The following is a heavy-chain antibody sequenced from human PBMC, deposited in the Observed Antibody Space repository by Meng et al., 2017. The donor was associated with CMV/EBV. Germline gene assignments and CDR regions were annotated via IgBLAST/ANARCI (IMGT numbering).Heavy chain of an antibody. J-gene: IGHJ6*02. D-gene: IGHD2-2*01. V-gene: IGHV3-33*06. CDR3: AKDFRDIVVVPAAEQNYYYYGMDV. Sequence: GESLKISCAASGFTFSSYGMHWVRQAPGKGLEWVAVIWYDGSNKYHADSVKGRFTISRDNSKNTLYLQMNSLRAEDTAVYYCAKDFRDIVVVPAAEQNYYYYGMDVWGQGTTVTVSS. CDR1: GFTFSSYG. CDR2: IWYDGSNK.